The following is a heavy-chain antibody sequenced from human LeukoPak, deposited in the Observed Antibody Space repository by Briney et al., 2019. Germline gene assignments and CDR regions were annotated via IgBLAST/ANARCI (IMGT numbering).Heavy chain of an antibody. D-gene: IGHD5-18*01. J-gene: IGHJ4*02. CDR3: ARVDTAMVTSDFDY. Sequence: SETLSLTCAVYGGSFSGYDWSWIRQPPGKGLEWIGEINHSGSTNYNPSLKSRVTISVDTSKNQFSLKLSSVTAADTAVYYCARVDTAMVTSDFDYWGQGTLVTVSS. CDR1: GGSFSGYD. CDR2: INHSGST. V-gene: IGHV4-34*01.